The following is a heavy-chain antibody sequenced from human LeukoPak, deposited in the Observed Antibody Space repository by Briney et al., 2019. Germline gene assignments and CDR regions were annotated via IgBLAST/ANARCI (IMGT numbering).Heavy chain of an antibody. CDR2: MNPNSGNT. V-gene: IGHV1-8*02. D-gene: IGHD3-10*01. CDR1: GGTFGSYA. CDR3: ARGQMGITMVRGVPYYYYGMDV. J-gene: IGHJ6*02. Sequence: GASVTVSCQASGGTFGSYAISWVRQAPGQGLERMGWMNPNSGNTGYAQKFQGRVTMTRNTSISKAYMELSSLRSEDTAVYYCARGQMGITMVRGVPYYYYGMDVWGQGTTVTVSS.